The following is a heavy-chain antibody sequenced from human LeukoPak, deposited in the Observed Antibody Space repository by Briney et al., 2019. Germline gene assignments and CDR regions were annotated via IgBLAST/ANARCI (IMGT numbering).Heavy chain of an antibody. J-gene: IGHJ6*03. CDR1: GYTFTGYY. CDR2: INLNSGGT. V-gene: IGHV1-2*02. CDR3: ARAERHGSGSYYYYYMDV. Sequence: ASVKVSCKASGYTFTGYYMHWVRQAPGQGLEWMGWINLNSGGTNYAQKFQGRVTMTRDTSISTAYMELSRLRSDDTAVYYCARAERHGSGSYYYYYMDVWGKGTTVTVSS. D-gene: IGHD3-10*01.